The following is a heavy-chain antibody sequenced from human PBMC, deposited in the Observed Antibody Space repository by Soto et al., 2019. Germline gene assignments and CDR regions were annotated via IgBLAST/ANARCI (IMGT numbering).Heavy chain of an antibody. CDR2: IYSGGST. V-gene: IGHV3-66*01. CDR3: ARDAQDRRYCSSTSCPSGYYYYYYMDV. D-gene: IGHD2-2*01. Sequence: GVLRLSCAASGFTVRSNYMSWVRQAPGKGLEWVSVIYSGGSTYYADSVKGRFTISRDNSKNTLYLQMNSLRAEDTAVYYCARDAQDRRYCSSTSCPSGYYYYYYMDVWGKGTTVTVSS. CDR1: GFTVRSNY. J-gene: IGHJ6*03.